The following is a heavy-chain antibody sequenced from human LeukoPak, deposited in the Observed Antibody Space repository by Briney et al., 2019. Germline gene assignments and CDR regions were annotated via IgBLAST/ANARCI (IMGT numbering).Heavy chain of an antibody. D-gene: IGHD2-2*01. CDR2: ISSSGSTI. CDR1: GFTFSDYY. V-gene: IGHV3-11*01. Sequence: GGSLRLSCAASGFTFSDYYMSWIRQAPGKGLEWVSHISSSGSTIYYADSVKGRFTISRDNAKNSLYLQMNSLRAEDTAVYYCARDRVGYCSSTSCYNYYYGMDVWGQGTTVTVSS. CDR3: ARDRVGYCSSTSCYNYYYGMDV. J-gene: IGHJ6*02.